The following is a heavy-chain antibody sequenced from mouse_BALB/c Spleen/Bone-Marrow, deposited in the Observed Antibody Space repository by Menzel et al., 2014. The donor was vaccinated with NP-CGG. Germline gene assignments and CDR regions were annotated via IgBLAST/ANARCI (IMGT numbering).Heavy chain of an antibody. CDR1: GYTFTSYW. CDR3: ARGLYGDSVY. V-gene: IGHV1-69*02. CDR2: IDPSDSYT. J-gene: IGHJ2*01. Sequence: QVQLQQSGADLVKPGASVKLSCKASGYTFTSYWMHWVKQRPGQGLERIGEIDPSDSYTNYNQKFKGKATLTVDKSSSTAYMQLSSLTSEDSAVYYCARGLYGDSVYWGQGTTLTVSS. D-gene: IGHD2-13*01.